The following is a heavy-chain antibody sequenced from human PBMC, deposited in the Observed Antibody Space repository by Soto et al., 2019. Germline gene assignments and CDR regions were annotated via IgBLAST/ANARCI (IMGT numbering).Heavy chain of an antibody. CDR1: GGTFSSYA. Sequence: QVQLLQSGAEVKKPGSSVKVSCKASGGTFSSYAISWVRQAPGQGLEWMGGIIPIIGTANYAQKFQRRVTITADKSTSTDYMELTSLRSEDTAVYYCARDSSGYSGYDRPSVYYFDYWGQGTLVTVSS. CDR3: ARDSSGYSGYDRPSVYYFDY. CDR2: IIPIIGTA. V-gene: IGHV1-69*06. D-gene: IGHD5-12*01. J-gene: IGHJ4*02.